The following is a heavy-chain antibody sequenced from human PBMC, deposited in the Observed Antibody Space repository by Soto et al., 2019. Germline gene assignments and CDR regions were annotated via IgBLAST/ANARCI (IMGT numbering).Heavy chain of an antibody. CDR3: AKSTYYYDSSGYYLF. CDR1: GFTFSSYA. V-gene: IGHV3-23*01. J-gene: IGHJ4*02. D-gene: IGHD3-22*01. CDR2: ISGSGGST. Sequence: GGSLRLSCSASGFTFSSYAMSWVRQAPGKGLEWVSAISGSGGSTYYADSVKGRFTISRDNSKNTLYLQMNSLRAEDTAVYYCAKSTYYYDSSGYYLFWGQGTLVTVSS.